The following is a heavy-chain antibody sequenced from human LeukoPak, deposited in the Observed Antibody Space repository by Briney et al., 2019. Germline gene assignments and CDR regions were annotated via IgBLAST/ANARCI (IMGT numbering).Heavy chain of an antibody. V-gene: IGHV4-30-2*01. CDR3: ASGNTGYDRDAFDI. J-gene: IGHJ3*02. Sequence: SETLSLTCAVSGDSISSGGYSWSWVRQPPGEGLEWVGYIYHSGTTYYNPSLQSRVTISLDRSKNQFSLKLSSMTAADTAVYYCASGNTGYDRDAFDIWGQGTMVTVSS. CDR1: GDSISSGGYS. CDR2: IYHSGTT. D-gene: IGHD5-12*01.